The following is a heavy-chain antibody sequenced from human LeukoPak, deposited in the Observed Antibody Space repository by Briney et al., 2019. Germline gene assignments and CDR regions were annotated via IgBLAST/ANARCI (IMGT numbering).Heavy chain of an antibody. CDR3: AKVRGSSGPYYFDS. Sequence: GGSLRLSCAASGFTFCSYAMSWVRHAPGKGLEWGSVISGSGGSTFYADSVKGRFTISRDNSKNTLYLQMNSLRAEDTAVYYCAKVRGSSGPYYFDSWRQGTLVTVSS. CDR2: ISGSGGST. J-gene: IGHJ4*02. V-gene: IGHV3-23*01. D-gene: IGHD6-6*01. CDR1: GFTFCSYA.